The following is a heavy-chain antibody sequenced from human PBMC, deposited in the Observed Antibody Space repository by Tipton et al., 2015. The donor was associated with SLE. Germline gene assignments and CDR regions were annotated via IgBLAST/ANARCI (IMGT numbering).Heavy chain of an antibody. J-gene: IGHJ4*02. CDR2: IYYSGRT. D-gene: IGHD7-27*01. V-gene: IGHV4-39*07. CDR3: ARDRLGIGIDY. Sequence: TLSLTCTVSGGSIGSSSYYWGWIRQPPGKGLEWIGSIYYSGRTHYNPSLRSRVTISIDTSNNQFSLKLSSVTAADTAVYYCARDRLGIGIDYWGQGTLVTVSS. CDR1: GGSIGSSSYY.